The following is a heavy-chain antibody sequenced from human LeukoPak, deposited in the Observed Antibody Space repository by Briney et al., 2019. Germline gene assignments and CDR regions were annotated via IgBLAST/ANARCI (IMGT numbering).Heavy chain of an antibody. CDR2: INSDGSST. Sequence: PGGPLRLSCAASGFTFSSYWMHWVRQDPGKGLLWVSRINSDGSSTSYADSVKGRFTISRDNAKNTLYLQMNSLRAEDTAVYYCARDSLWGFDYWGQGTLVTVSS. J-gene: IGHJ4*02. CDR1: GFTFSSYW. CDR3: ARDSLWGFDY. V-gene: IGHV3-74*01. D-gene: IGHD3-10*01.